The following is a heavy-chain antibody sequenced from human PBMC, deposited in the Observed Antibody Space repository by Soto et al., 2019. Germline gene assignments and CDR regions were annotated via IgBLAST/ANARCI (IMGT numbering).Heavy chain of an antibody. Sequence: SVKVSCKASGGTFSSYSISWVRQAPGQGLEWMGGIIPIFGTANYAQKFQGRVTITADEATSTAYMELSSLRSEDTAVYYCARPGRYCSGGSCYPLYGMDVWGQGTTVTVSS. CDR2: IIPIFGTA. CDR3: ARPGRYCSGGSCYPLYGMDV. J-gene: IGHJ6*02. CDR1: GGTFSSYS. D-gene: IGHD2-15*01. V-gene: IGHV1-69*13.